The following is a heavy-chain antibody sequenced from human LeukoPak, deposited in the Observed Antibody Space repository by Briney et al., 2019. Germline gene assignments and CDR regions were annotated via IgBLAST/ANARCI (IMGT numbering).Heavy chain of an antibody. CDR2: ISGSGGST. CDR3: ARDGVAAYYYGMDV. CDR1: GFTFSSYA. J-gene: IGHJ6*02. D-gene: IGHD2-15*01. Sequence: PGGSLRLSCAASGFTFSSYAMSWVRQAPGKGLEWVSAISGSGGSTYYADSVKGRFTISRDNSKNTLYLQMNSLRAEDTAVYYCARDGVAAYYYGMDVWGQGTTVTVSS. V-gene: IGHV3-23*01.